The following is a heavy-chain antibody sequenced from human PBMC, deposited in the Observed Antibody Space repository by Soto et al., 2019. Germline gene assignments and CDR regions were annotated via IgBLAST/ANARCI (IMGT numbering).Heavy chain of an antibody. CDR3: ARDGGSIGGWFGRKFDS. CDR2: ISSGGTTT. V-gene: IGHV3-23*01. CDR1: GFTFSTHA. D-gene: IGHD3-16*01. J-gene: IGHJ4*02. Sequence: GGSLRLSCAASGFTFSTHAMSWVRQAPGKGLEWVSSISSGGTTTFYAASVEGRFTTSRDKSKNTSYLQMNSLRADDAAVYYCARDGGSIGGWFGRKFDSWGQGTLVTVSS.